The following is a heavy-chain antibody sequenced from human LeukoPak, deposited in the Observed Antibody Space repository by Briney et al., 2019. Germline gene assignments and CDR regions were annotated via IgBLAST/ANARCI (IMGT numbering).Heavy chain of an antibody. V-gene: IGHV1-46*01. D-gene: IGHD2-15*01. Sequence: ASVKVSCKASGYTFTSYYMHWVRQAPGQGLEWMGIINPSGGSTSYAQKFQGRVTMTRDTSTSTVYMELSSLRSEDTAVYYCAREISGYCSGGSCSYWGQGTLVTVSP. CDR2: INPSGGST. CDR1: GYTFTSYY. CDR3: AREISGYCSGGSCSY. J-gene: IGHJ4*02.